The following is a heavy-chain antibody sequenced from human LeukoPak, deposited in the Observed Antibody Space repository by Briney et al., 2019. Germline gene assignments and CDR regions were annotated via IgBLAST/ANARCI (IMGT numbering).Heavy chain of an antibody. V-gene: IGHV1-2*02. D-gene: IGHD4-11*01. CDR1: RYTFTGYY. CDR3: ARDAPYSNYQTIDY. Sequence: ASVKVSCKASRYTFTGYYMHWVRQAPGQGLEWMGWINPNSGGTNYAQKFQGRVTMTRDTSISTAYMELSRLRSDDTAVYYCARDAPYSNYQTIDYWGQGTLVTVST. CDR2: INPNSGGT. J-gene: IGHJ4*02.